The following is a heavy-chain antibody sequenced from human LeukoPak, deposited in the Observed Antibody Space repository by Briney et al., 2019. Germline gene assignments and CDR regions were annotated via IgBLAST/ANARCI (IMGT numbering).Heavy chain of an antibody. CDR3: ARTPGLLWFGEFPN. Sequence: ASVKVSCKASGYTFTGYYMHWVRQAPGQGLEWMGWINPNSGGTNYAQKFQGRVTMTRDTSISTAYMELSRLRSDDTAVYYCARTPGLLWFGEFPNWGQGTRVTVSS. J-gene: IGHJ4*02. D-gene: IGHD3-10*01. CDR2: INPNSGGT. V-gene: IGHV1-2*02. CDR1: GYTFTGYY.